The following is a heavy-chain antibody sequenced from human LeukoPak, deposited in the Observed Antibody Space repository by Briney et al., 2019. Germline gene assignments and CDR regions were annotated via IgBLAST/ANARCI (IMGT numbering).Heavy chain of an antibody. Sequence: GGSLRLSCAASGFTFSSYSMNWVRQAPGMGLEWVSYISSSSTIYYADSVKGRFTISRDNAKNSLYLQMNSLRAEDTAVYYCARDVYGSSVDYWGQGTLVTVSS. CDR2: ISSSSTI. CDR1: GFTFSSYS. D-gene: IGHD1-26*01. CDR3: ARDVYGSSVDY. J-gene: IGHJ4*02. V-gene: IGHV3-48*04.